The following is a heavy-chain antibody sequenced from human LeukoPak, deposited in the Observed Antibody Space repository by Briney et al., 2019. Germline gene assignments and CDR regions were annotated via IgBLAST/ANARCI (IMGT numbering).Heavy chain of an antibody. V-gene: IGHV4-30-2*01. CDR1: GVSISSGGYS. CDR2: IYHSGST. D-gene: IGHD3-3*01. J-gene: IGHJ4*02. Sequence: SQTLSLTCAVSGVSISSGGYSWSWIRQPPGKGLEWIGYIYHSGSTYYNPSLKSRVTISVDRSKNQFSLKLSSVTAADTAVYHCARGSWVIGVVTPGVFDYWGQGTLVTVSS. CDR3: ARGSWVIGVVTPGVFDY.